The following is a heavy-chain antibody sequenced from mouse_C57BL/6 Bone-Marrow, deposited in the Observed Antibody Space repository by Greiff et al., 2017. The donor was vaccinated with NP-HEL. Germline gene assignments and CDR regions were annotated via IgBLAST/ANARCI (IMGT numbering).Heavy chain of an antibody. CDR1: GFTFSDYY. J-gene: IGHJ4*01. Sequence: EVQVVESGGGLVQPGGSLKLSCAASGFTFSDYYMYWVRQTPEKRLEWVAYISNGGGSTYYPDTVKGRFTISRDNAKNTLYLQMSRLKSEDTAMYYCARQGKGLRRYYAMDYWGQGTSVTVSS. CDR3: ARQGKGLRRYYAMDY. D-gene: IGHD2-4*01. CDR2: ISNGGGST. V-gene: IGHV5-12*01.